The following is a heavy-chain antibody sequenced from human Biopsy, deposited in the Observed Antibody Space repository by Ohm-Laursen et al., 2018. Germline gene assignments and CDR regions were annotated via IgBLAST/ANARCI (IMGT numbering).Heavy chain of an antibody. V-gene: IGHV4-31*01. D-gene: IGHD6-13*01. Sequence: TLSLTCTVSGASISSAAYHWSWIRQLPGKGLEWIGYISHSGSTSYNPSLRSLVTISTDTSTNQLSLKVRSVTAADTAMYYCAGATSGTSLYDPWGQGILVTVSS. CDR2: ISHSGST. CDR3: AGATSGTSLYDP. CDR1: GASISSAAYH. J-gene: IGHJ5*02.